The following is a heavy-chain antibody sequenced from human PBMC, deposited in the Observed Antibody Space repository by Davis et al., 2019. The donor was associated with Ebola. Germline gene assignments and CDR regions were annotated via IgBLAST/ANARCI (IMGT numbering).Heavy chain of an antibody. D-gene: IGHD4-17*01. CDR2: ISSSSSYI. J-gene: IGHJ6*02. Sequence: GESLKISCAASGFTFSSYSMNWVRQAPGKGLEWVSSISSSSSYIYYADSVKGRFTISRDNAKNSLYLQMNSLRAEDTAVYYCARGTTVIYYYGMDVWGQGTTVTVSS. V-gene: IGHV3-21*01. CDR1: GFTFSSYS. CDR3: ARGTTVIYYYGMDV.